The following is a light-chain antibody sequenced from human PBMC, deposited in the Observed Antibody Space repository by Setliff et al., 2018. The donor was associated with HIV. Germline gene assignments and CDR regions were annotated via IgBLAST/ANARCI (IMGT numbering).Light chain of an antibody. J-gene: IGLJ1*01. CDR3: SSYTTSSTRV. Sequence: QSALTQPASVSGSPGQSITISCTGSRSDIGTYNYVSWYQQHPDKAPKLMIYDVSNRPSGVSDRFSGSKSGNTASLTISGVQAEDEADYYCSSYTTSSTRVLGTGTKVTVL. V-gene: IGLV2-14*01. CDR2: DVS. CDR1: RSDIGTYNY.